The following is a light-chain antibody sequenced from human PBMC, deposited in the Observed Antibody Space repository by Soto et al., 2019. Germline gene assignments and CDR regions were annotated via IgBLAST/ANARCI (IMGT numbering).Light chain of an antibody. CDR1: SSTIWNNY. CDR3: SSYTSSSTLV. CDR2: EVS. V-gene: IGLV2-14*01. J-gene: IGLJ1*01. Sequence: QSVLTQPPSVSAAPGQYATITWSGSSSTIWNNYVSWYQQLPGVAPKLMIYEVSNRHSGVSNRFSGSKSGNTASLTISGLQAEDEADYYCSSYTSSSTLVFGTGTKVTVL.